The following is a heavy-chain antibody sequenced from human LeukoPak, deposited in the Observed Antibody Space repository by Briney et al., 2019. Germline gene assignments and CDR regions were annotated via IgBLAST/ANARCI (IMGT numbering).Heavy chain of an antibody. J-gene: IGHJ5*02. D-gene: IGHD6-13*01. V-gene: IGHV1-2*02. Sequence: GASVKVSCKVSGYTLTELSMHWVRQAPGQGLEWMGWINPNSGGTNYAQKFQGRVTMTRDTSISTAYMELRSLRSDDTAVYYCARMWSSSWEINWFDPWGQGTLVTVSS. CDR3: ARMWSSSWEINWFDP. CDR1: GYTLTELS. CDR2: INPNSGGT.